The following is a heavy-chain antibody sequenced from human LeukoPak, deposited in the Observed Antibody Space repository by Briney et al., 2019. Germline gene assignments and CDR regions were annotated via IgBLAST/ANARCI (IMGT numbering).Heavy chain of an antibody. V-gene: IGHV3-53*01. CDR2: IATVAT. CDR1: GGSISSGDYY. CDR3: ASRRPYYFDY. D-gene: IGHD1-14*01. Sequence: PSETLSLTCTVSGGSISSGDYYWSWVRQAPGKGLEYVSAIATVATYYADSVKGRFTISRDNSKNTLYLQMNSLRAEDTAVYYCASRRPYYFDYWGQGTLVTVSS. J-gene: IGHJ4*02.